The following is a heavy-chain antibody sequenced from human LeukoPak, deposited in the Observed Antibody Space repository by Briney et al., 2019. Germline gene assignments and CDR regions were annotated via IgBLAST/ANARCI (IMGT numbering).Heavy chain of an antibody. CDR3: AKGPNFGSWRAVDY. V-gene: IGHV3-48*01. J-gene: IGHJ4*02. Sequence: VLLGGSLRLSCAASGFTFSSYSMSWVRQAPGKGLEWVSYISSGSSSIYYADSVKGRFTISRDESKDALYLQMSSLRADDTAIYYCAKGPNFGSWRAVDYWGQGSLVTVSS. D-gene: IGHD3-10*01. CDR1: GFTFSSYS. CDR2: ISSGSSSI.